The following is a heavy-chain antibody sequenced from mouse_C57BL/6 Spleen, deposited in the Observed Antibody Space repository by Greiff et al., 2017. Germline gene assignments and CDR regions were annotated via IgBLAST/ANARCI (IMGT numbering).Heavy chain of an antibody. Sequence: VQLQQPGAELVKPGASVKLSCKASGYTFTSYWMHWVKQRPGQGLEWIGMIHPNSGSTNYNEKFKSKATLTVDTSSSTAYMQLISLTSEDSAVYYCARSTTDGYFDVWGTGTTVTVSS. J-gene: IGHJ1*03. D-gene: IGHD1-1*01. V-gene: IGHV1-64*01. CDR3: ARSTTDGYFDV. CDR2: IHPNSGST. CDR1: GYTFTSYW.